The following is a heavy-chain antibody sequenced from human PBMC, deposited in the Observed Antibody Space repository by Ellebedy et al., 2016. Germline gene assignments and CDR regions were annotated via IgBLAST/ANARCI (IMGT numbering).Heavy chain of an antibody. V-gene: IGHV1-46*01. CDR1: GYTFTNYY. Sequence: ASVKVSCXASGYTFTNYYLHWVRQAPGQGLEWMGVLNPSGGGTSYALKFQARVTMTRDTSTNTVYMDLGSLRSDDTAVYFCARGLPQMIVEHTNSDFDYWGQGTLVTVSS. CDR3: ARGLPQMIVEHTNSDFDY. D-gene: IGHD1/OR15-1a*01. CDR2: LNPSGGGT. J-gene: IGHJ4*02.